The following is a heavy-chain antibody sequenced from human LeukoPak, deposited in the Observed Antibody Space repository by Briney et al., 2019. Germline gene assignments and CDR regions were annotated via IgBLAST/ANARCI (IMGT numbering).Heavy chain of an antibody. J-gene: IGHJ4*02. D-gene: IGHD5-12*01. CDR3: AKDRTYSGYDALDY. V-gene: IGHV3-9*01. Sequence: GRSLRLSCATSGFTFGDYAMHWIRQAPGKGLEWVSGISWNSGSAGYADSVKGRFTISRDNAKNSLYLQMNSLRTEDTALYYCAKDRTYSGYDALDYWGQGTLVTVSS. CDR2: ISWNSGSA. CDR1: GFTFGDYA.